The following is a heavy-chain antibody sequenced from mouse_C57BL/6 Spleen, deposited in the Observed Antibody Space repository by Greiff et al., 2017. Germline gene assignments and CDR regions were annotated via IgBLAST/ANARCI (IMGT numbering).Heavy chain of an antibody. CDR1: GYSITSGYY. Sequence: EVKVEESGPGLVKPSQSLSLTCSVTGYSITSGYYWNWIRQFPGNKLEWMGYISYDGSNNYNPSLKNRISITRDTSKNQFFLKLNSVTTEDTATYYCARDDDGYYSFAYWGQGTLVTVSA. CDR2: ISYDGSN. CDR3: ARDDDGYYSFAY. V-gene: IGHV3-6*01. D-gene: IGHD2-3*01. J-gene: IGHJ3*01.